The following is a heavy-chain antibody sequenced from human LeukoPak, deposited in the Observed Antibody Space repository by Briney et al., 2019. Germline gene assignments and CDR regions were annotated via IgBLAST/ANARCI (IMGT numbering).Heavy chain of an antibody. CDR3: ARVPFYCSGGSCYLGYFEY. CDR1: GYSISSGYY. D-gene: IGHD2-15*01. Sequence: SETLSLTCAVSGYSISSGYYWGWIRQPPGKGLEWIGSIYHSGSTYYNPSLKSRVTISVDTSKKQFSLKLSSVTAADTAVYYCARVPFYCSGGSCYLGYFEYWGQGTLVTASS. V-gene: IGHV4-38-2*01. CDR2: IYHSGST. J-gene: IGHJ4*02.